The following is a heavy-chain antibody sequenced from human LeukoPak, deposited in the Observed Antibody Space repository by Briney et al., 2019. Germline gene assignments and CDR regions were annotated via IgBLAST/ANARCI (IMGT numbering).Heavy chain of an antibody. D-gene: IGHD5-18*01. CDR1: GFTFSSYA. Sequence: GGSLRLSCVASGFTFSSYAMHWVRQAPGKGLEWVAFIHYDGSNNYYADSVKGRFTISRDNSKNTLYLQMGSLRAEDMAVYYCAREDTAMVDERPNYFDYWGQGTLVTVSS. V-gene: IGHV3-30*02. CDR3: AREDTAMVDERPNYFDY. CDR2: IHYDGSNN. J-gene: IGHJ4*02.